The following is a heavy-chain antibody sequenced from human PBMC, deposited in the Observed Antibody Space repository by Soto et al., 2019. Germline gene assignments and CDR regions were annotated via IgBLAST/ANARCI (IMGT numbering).Heavy chain of an antibody. D-gene: IGHD2-15*01. CDR2: ISDYNGKT. J-gene: IGHJ5*02. CDR3: ARVRGAVGDTHNWFDP. CDR1: GYSFTTYG. V-gene: IGHV1-18*01. Sequence: QVQLVQSGAEVKKPGASVKVSCKASGYSFTTYGISWVRQAPGQGLEWMGWISDYNGKTNYGQKFQGRVTMTTDTSTSTAYMELRSLTSDDTAVYFCARVRGAVGDTHNWFDPWGQGTLVTVSS.